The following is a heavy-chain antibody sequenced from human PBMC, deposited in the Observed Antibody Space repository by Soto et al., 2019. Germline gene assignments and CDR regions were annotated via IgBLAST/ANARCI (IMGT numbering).Heavy chain of an antibody. D-gene: IGHD6-13*01. V-gene: IGHV3-9*01. CDR1: GFTFDDYA. CDR2: ISWNSGSI. J-gene: IGHJ6*02. Sequence: GGSLRLSCAASGFTFDDYAMHWVRQAPGKGLEWVSGISWNSGSIGYADSVKGRFTISRDNAKNSLYLQMNSLRAEDTALYYCAKVGGIAAAGTYYYYYGMDVWGQGTTVTVSS. CDR3: AKVGGIAAAGTYYYYYGMDV.